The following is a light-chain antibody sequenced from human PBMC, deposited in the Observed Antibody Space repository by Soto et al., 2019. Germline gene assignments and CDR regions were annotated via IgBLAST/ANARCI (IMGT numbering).Light chain of an antibody. Sequence: EVVMTQSPATLSVSPGERATLSCRASETVATNLAWYQQKPGQAPRLLISGASTRAAGISDRFRGSGSGTEFTLTISSLRSEDSAIYYCQQYFEWPPMPFGQGTKVEI. J-gene: IGKJ1*01. CDR1: ETVATN. V-gene: IGKV3-15*01. CDR2: GAS. CDR3: QQYFEWPPMP.